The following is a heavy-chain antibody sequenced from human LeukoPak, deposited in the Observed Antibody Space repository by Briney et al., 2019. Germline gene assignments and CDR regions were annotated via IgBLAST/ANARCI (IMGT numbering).Heavy chain of an antibody. CDR2: VYYSGST. Sequence: SETLSLTCTVSGGSISSSSYYWGWIRQPPGKGLEWIGSVYYSGSTHYNPSLKSRVTISVDTSKNQFSLKLSSVTAADTAVYYCARDDDYGDYVGYFDYWGQGTLVTVSS. CDR1: GGSISSSSYY. D-gene: IGHD4-17*01. V-gene: IGHV4-39*02. CDR3: ARDDDYGDYVGYFDY. J-gene: IGHJ4*02.